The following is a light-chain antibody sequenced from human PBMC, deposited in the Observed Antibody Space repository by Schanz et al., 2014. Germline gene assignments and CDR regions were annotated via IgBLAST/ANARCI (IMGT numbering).Light chain of an antibody. Sequence: QSVLTQPASVSGSPGQSITISCTGTSSDVGGYNYVSWYQQHPGKAPKLMIYDVSNRPSGVSNRFSGSKSGNTASLTISGLQAEDEADYYCCSYAGSLWVFGGGTKLT. V-gene: IGLV2-14*01. CDR2: DVS. CDR3: CSYAGSLWV. CDR1: SSDVGGYNY. J-gene: IGLJ3*02.